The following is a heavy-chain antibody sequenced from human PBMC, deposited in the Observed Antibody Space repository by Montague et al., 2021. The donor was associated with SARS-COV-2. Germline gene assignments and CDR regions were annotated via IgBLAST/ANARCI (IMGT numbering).Heavy chain of an antibody. J-gene: IGHJ4*02. CDR3: AKDMEDIYDSSGYFDY. CDR2: ISWNSGSI. Sequence: SLRLSWAASGFTFGDYAMHWVRQAPGKGLEWVSGISWNSGSIGYADSVKGRFTISGDNAKNSLYLQMNSLRAEDTALYYCAKDMEDIYDSSGYFDYWGQGTLVTVSS. CDR1: GFTFGDYA. V-gene: IGHV3-9*01. D-gene: IGHD3-22*01.